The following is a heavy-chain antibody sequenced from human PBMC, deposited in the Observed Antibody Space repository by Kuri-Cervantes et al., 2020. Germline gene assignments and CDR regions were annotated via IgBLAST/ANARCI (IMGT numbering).Heavy chain of an antibody. V-gene: IGHV3-30-3*01. J-gene: IGHJ5*02. CDR1: GFTFSSYA. D-gene: IGHD2-2*02. Sequence: GGSLRLSCAASGFTFSSYAMHWVRQAPGKGLEWVAVISYDGSNKYYADSVKGRFTISRDNSKNTLYLQMNSPRAEDTAVYYCATVEHCSSTSCYTFDPWGQGTLVTVSS. CDR2: ISYDGSNK. CDR3: ATVEHCSSTSCYTFDP.